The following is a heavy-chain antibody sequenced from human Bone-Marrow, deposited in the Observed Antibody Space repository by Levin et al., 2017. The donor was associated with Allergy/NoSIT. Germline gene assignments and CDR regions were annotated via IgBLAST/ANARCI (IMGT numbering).Heavy chain of an antibody. CDR1: GGTFSSYA. D-gene: IGHD3-10*01. CDR2: IIPIFGTA. J-gene: IGHJ6*03. Sequence: ASVKVSCKASGGTFSSYAISWVRQAPGQGLEWMGGIIPIFGTANYAQKFQGRVTITADESTSTAYMELSSLRSEDTAVYYCARDGRFRNMVQGVISWYYDYMDVWGKGTTVTVSS. CDR3: ARDGRFRNMVQGVISWYYDYMDV. V-gene: IGHV1-69*13.